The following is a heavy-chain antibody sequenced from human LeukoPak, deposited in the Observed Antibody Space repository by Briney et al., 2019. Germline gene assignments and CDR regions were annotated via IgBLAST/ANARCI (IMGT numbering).Heavy chain of an antibody. D-gene: IGHD6-6*01. Sequence: SETLSLTCAVSGGSISSSNWWSWVRQPPGKGLEWIGEINLGGSTNYNPSLKSRVTMTIDTSKKEVSLKLTSVTAADTSIYFCATSTKTVRPDSWDSWGQGTLVSVSS. V-gene: IGHV4-4*02. CDR3: ATSTKTVRPDSWDS. CDR2: INLGGST. J-gene: IGHJ4*02. CDR1: GGSISSSNW.